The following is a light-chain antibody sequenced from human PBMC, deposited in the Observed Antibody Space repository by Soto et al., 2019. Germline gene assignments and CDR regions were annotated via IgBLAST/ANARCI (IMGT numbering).Light chain of an antibody. CDR1: SSNIGSNY. J-gene: IGLJ2*01. V-gene: IGLV1-47*01. Sequence: QSVLTQPPSASGTPGQRVNISCSGSSSNIGSNYVYWYRQFPGTAPKLLIQRNNQRPSGVPARFSGSKSGTSASLAISGLQAEDEADYYCCSYAGDLALFGGGTKVTVL. CDR3: CSYAGDLAL. CDR2: RNN.